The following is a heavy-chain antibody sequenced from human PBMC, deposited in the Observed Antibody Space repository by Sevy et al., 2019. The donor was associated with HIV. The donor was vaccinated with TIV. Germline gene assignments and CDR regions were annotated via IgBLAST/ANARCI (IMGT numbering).Heavy chain of an antibody. CDR1: GFTFSSHY. CDR2: IKQDGSDK. J-gene: IGHJ3*02. CDR3: AREALYYYDSERHYDDAFDM. V-gene: IGHV3-7*01. D-gene: IGHD3-22*01. Sequence: GGSLRLSCAASGFTFSSHYMSWVRQAPGKGLEWVANIKQDGSDKFYVESVEGRFTISRDNAKNSLYLQLSSLRAEDTAMYFCAREALYYYDSERHYDDAFDMWGPGTMVTVSS.